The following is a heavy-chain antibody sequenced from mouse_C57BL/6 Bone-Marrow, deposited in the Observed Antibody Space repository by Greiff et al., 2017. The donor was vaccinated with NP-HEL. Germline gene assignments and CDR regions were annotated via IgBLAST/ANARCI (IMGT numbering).Heavy chain of an antibody. D-gene: IGHD2-10*02. CDR1: GYTFTDYN. V-gene: IGHV1-18*01. CDR2: INPNNGGT. J-gene: IGHJ3*01. Sequence: EVQLQQPGTELVKPGASVKIPCKASGYTFTDYNMDWVKQSHGKSLEWIGDINPNNGGTIYNQKFKGKATLTVDKSSSTAYMELRSLTSEDTAVYYCARSGYGNYVAYWGQGTLVTVSA. CDR3: ARSGYGNYVAY.